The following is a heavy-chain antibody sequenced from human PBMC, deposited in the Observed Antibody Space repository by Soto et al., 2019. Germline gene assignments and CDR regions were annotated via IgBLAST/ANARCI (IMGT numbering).Heavy chain of an antibody. Sequence: QVQLVQSGAEVKKPGSSVKVSCKASGGTFSSYAISWVRQAPGQGLEWMGGIIPIFGTADYAQKFQGRVTFTTYVSTSTAYMEVCSGRSEDTAVYYCASHYDSSGYYYRGLDYWGQGTLVTVSS. CDR2: IIPIFGTA. V-gene: IGHV1-69*05. D-gene: IGHD3-22*01. CDR3: ASHYDSSGYYYRGLDY. CDR1: GGTFSSYA. J-gene: IGHJ4*02.